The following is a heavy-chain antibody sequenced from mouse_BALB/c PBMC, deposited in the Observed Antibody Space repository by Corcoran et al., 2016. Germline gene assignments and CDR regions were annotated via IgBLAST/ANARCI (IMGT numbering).Heavy chain of an antibody. CDR2: INPYNDGS. J-gene: IGHJ2*01. V-gene: IGHV1S136*01. CDR3: ATGTEYFDY. D-gene: IGHD4-1*01. CDR1: GYTFTSYV. Sequence: EVQLQQSGPELVKPGASVKMSCKASGYTFTSYVMHWVKQKPGQGLEWIGYINPYNDGSKYNEKFKGKATLTSDKSSSTAYMELSSLTSEDSAVYYGATGTEYFDYWGQGTTFIVSS.